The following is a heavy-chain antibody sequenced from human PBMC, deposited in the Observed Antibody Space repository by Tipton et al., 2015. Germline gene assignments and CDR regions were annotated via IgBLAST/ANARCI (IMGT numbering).Heavy chain of an antibody. V-gene: IGHV4-59*01. J-gene: IGHJ6*02. CDR3: ARTLSCSGDSCYYYGMDV. Sequence: TLSLTCTVSGGSISSYYWSWIRQPPGKGLEWIAYIYYTGSTNYNPSLKSRVTISLDTSKNQFSLKLSSVTAADTAMYYCARTLSCSGDSCYYYGMDVWGQGTAVTVSS. CDR2: IYYTGST. D-gene: IGHD2-15*01. CDR1: GGSISSYY.